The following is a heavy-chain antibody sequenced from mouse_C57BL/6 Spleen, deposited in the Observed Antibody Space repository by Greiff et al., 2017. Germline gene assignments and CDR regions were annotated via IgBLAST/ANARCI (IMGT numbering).Heavy chain of an antibody. V-gene: IGHV1-20*01. CDR3: ARWYEYDDAFAY. CDR2: INPYNGDT. CDR1: GYSFTGYF. Sequence: VQLQQSGPELVKPGDSVKISCKASGYSFTGYFMNWVMQSHGKSLEWIGRINPYNGDTFYNQKFKGKATLTVDKSSSTAHMELRSLTSEDSAVYYCARWYEYDDAFAYWGQGTLVTVSA. J-gene: IGHJ3*01. D-gene: IGHD2-4*01.